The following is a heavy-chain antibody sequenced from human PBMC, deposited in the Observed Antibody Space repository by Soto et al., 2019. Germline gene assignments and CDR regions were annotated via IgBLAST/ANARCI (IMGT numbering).Heavy chain of an antibody. Sequence: EVQLLESGGGLVQPGGSLRLSCAASGFTFSSYAMSWVHQAPGKGLEWVSAISGSGGSTYYADSVKGRFTISRDNSKNTLYLQMNSLRAEDTAVYYCAKSFMAGYYYYYGMDVWGQGTTVTVSS. CDR2: ISGSGGST. CDR1: GFTFSSYA. CDR3: AKSFMAGYYYYYGMDV. D-gene: IGHD6-19*01. V-gene: IGHV3-23*01. J-gene: IGHJ6*02.